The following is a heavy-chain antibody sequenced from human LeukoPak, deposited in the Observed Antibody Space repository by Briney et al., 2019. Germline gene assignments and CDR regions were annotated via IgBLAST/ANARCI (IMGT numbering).Heavy chain of an antibody. CDR1: GFTVSNNY. CDR2: IYAGDST. Sequence: GGSLRLSCAASGFTVSNNYMSWVRQAPGKGLEWVSVIYAGDSTYYADSVKGRFTISRDNSKDTLYLQMNSLRAEDTAVYYCAKGAGYYDILTGYYMVDYYYYMDVWGKGTTVTISS. J-gene: IGHJ6*03. D-gene: IGHD3-9*01. V-gene: IGHV3-53*05. CDR3: AKGAGYYDILTGYYMVDYYYYMDV.